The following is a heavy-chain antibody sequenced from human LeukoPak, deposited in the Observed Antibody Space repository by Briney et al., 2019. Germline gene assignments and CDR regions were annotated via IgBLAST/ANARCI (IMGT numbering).Heavy chain of an antibody. Sequence: SETLSLTCTVSGGSISSSSYYWGWIRQPPGKGLEWIGSIYYSGSTYYNPSLKSRVTISVDTSKNQFSLKLSSVTAADTAVYYRARHGAFSGWYDYWGQGTLVTVSP. CDR1: GGSISSSSYY. CDR2: IYYSGST. CDR3: ARHGAFSGWYDY. V-gene: IGHV4-39*01. D-gene: IGHD6-19*01. J-gene: IGHJ4*02.